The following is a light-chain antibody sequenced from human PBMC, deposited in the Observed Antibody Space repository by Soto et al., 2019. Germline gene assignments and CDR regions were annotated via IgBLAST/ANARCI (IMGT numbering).Light chain of an antibody. J-gene: IGLJ1*01. CDR2: EVS. V-gene: IGLV2-14*01. CDR3: SSYTGTSIV. Sequence: QSALTQPASVSGSPGQSITMSCTGSTSDVGNHRFVSWYQQHPGKAPKLMLYEVSNRPSEISHRFSGSKSGNTASLTISGLQAEDEADYYCSSYTGTSIVFGTGTKFTVL. CDR1: TSDVGNHRF.